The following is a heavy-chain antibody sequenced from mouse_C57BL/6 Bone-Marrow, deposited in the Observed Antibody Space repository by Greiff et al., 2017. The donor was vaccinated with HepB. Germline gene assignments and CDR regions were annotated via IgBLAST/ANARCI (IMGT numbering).Heavy chain of an antibody. CDR1: GFNIKDDY. V-gene: IGHV14-4*01. J-gene: IGHJ2*01. CDR3: TRGILRPDY. D-gene: IGHD1-1*01. CDR2: IDPENGDT. Sequence: VQLKESGAELVRPGASVKLSCTASGFNIKDDYMHWVKQRPEQGLEWIGWIDPENGDTEYASKFQGKATITADTSSNTAYLQLSSLTSEDTAVYYCTRGILRPDYWGQGTTLTVSS.